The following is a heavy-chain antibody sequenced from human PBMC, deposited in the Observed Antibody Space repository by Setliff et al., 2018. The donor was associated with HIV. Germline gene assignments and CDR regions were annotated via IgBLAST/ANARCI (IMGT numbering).Heavy chain of an antibody. CDR3: ARGTWWFGAFDI. D-gene: IGHD3-10*01. V-gene: IGHV4-59*01. CDR1: GGSISSYY. Sequence: LSLTCTVSGGSISSYYWSWIRQPPGKGLEWIGYIYYSGSTSYNPPLKGRVTISVETSKNQFSVRLNSVTAADTAVYYCARGTWWFGAFDIWGQGTMVTVSS. J-gene: IGHJ3*02. CDR2: IYYSGST.